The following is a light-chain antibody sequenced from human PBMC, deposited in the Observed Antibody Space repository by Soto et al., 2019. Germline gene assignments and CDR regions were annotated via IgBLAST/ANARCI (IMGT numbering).Light chain of an antibody. CDR1: QSVASY. Sequence: EIVLTQSPATLSVSPGERATLSCRASQSVASYLAWYHQKPGQAPRLLIYGASTRATGVPARFSGSGSETEFTLTISGLQSEDSGVYYCQQYGSSGTFGQGTKV. CDR2: GAS. V-gene: IGKV3-15*01. CDR3: QQYGSSGT. J-gene: IGKJ1*01.